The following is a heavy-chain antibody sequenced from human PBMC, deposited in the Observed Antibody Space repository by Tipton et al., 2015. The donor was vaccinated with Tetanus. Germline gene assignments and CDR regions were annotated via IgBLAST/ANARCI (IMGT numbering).Heavy chain of an antibody. D-gene: IGHD5-12*01. J-gene: IGHJ4*02. Sequence: TLSLTCTVSGGLITTGGYSWGWIRQLPGQGLEWLGYIYQTDSTYYNPSVTSRLTLSLRRSKNQVSLKLISVTAADTAVYYCVRGRGLGAYSFGFEHWGQGALVTVSS. V-gene: IGHV4-30-2*01. CDR1: GGLITTGGYS. CDR2: IYQTDST. CDR3: VRGRGLGAYSFGFEH.